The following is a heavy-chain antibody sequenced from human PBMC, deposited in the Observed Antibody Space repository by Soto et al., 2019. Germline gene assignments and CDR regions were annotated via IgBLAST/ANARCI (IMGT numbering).Heavy chain of an antibody. V-gene: IGHV3-74*01. CDR3: ASPVADTRNGLNM. D-gene: IGHD6-19*01. Sequence: EVQLVESGGGLVQPGGSLRLSCAASGSTFSSYWTHWVRQAPGKGLVWVSRINSGGSTTTYADSVKGRFTISRDNAKNTLYLQMNSLRAEDTAVYYCASPVADTRNGLNMWGQGTLVTVSS. J-gene: IGHJ3*02. CDR2: INSGGSTT. CDR1: GSTFSSYW.